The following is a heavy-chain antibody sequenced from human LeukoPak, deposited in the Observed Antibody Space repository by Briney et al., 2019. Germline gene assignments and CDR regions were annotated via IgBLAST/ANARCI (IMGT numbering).Heavy chain of an antibody. CDR3: TRHDASGSSP. D-gene: IGHD3-10*01. CDR2: LYNSGST. CDR1: GGSISSHY. Sequence: SETLSLTCTVSGGSISSHYWNWIRQPPGKGLEWIGYLYNSGSTKYNPSLTSRVTISVDTSKNQFSLKLSSVTAADTAVYYCTRHDASGSSPWGQGTLVTVSS. J-gene: IGHJ5*02. V-gene: IGHV4-59*08.